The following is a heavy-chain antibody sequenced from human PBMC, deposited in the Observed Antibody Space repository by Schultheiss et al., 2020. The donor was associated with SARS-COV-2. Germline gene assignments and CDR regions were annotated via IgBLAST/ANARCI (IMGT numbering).Heavy chain of an antibody. J-gene: IGHJ4*02. D-gene: IGHD4-11*01. CDR3: ARMPDYSYYFDY. CDR1: GFSLSTSGMC. Sequence: SGPTLVKPTQTLTLTCTFSGFSLSTSGMCVSWVRQPPGKALEWLALIGWDDDKRYSPSLKSRLTITKDTSKNQVVLTMTNMDPVDTATYYCARMPDYSYYFDYWGQGTLVTVSS. CDR2: IGWDDDK. V-gene: IGHV2-70*19.